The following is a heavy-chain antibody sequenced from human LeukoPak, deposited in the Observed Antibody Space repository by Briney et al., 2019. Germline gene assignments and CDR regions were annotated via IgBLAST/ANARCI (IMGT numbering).Heavy chain of an antibody. CDR1: GFTFSSYA. V-gene: IGHV3-23*01. Sequence: GGSLRLSRAASGFTFSSYAMNWVRQAPGQGLEWVSTISGSGGSTNYADSVKGRFTISRDNSKNTLYLQMNSLRAENTAVYFCAKGSTAARPYQFDYWGQGTLVTVSS. J-gene: IGHJ4*02. CDR3: AKGSTAARPYQFDY. CDR2: ISGSGGST. D-gene: IGHD6-6*01.